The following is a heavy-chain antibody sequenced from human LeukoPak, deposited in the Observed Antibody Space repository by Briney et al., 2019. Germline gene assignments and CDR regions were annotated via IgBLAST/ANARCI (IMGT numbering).Heavy chain of an antibody. V-gene: IGHV1-69*05. J-gene: IGHJ4*02. CDR1: GGTFSSYA. CDR3: ARDGDYYDSSGYYYGVDY. CDR2: IIPIFGTA. Sequence: GSSVKVSCKASGGTFSSYAISWVRQAPGQGLEWMGRIIPIFGTANYAQKFQGRVTITTDESTSTAYMELSSMRSEDTAVYYCARDGDYYDSSGYYYGVDYWGQGNLVTVSS. D-gene: IGHD3-22*01.